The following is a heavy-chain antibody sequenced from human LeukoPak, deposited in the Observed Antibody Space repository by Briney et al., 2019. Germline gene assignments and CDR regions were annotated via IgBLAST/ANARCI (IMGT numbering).Heavy chain of an antibody. J-gene: IGHJ4*02. CDR2: IYNTGII. CDR3: ARRGFLDY. D-gene: IGHD3-16*01. Sequence: SETLSLTCTLSGASISRYYWSWIRQPPGKGLEWIGYIYNTGIINYNPSLKSRVTISLDTSKNQVSLKLTSVTAADTAVYYCARRGFLDYWGQGTLVTVSS. CDR1: GASISRYY. V-gene: IGHV4-59*01.